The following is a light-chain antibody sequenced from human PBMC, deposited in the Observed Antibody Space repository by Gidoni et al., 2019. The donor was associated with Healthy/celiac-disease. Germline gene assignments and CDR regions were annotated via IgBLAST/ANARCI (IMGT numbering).Light chain of an antibody. V-gene: IGKV1-33*01. CDR1: QDIRNY. CDR2: DAS. CDR3: QQYDNLPPGYT. Sequence: DIQMTQSPSSLSASVGDRVTITCQASQDIRNYLNWYQHKPGKATKLLIYDASNLETGGPSRFSGSGSGTDFTFTISSLQPEDIATYYCQQYDNLPPGYTFXXXTKLEIK. J-gene: IGKJ2*01.